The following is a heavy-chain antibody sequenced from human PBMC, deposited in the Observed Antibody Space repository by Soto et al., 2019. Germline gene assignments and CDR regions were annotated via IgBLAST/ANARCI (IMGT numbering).Heavy chain of an antibody. CDR2: MSYDGTPK. Sequence: QVQLVESGGGVVQPGRSLRLSCAASGFIFSNSVMYWVRQAPGKGLEWVAVMSYDGTPKYYAVSVKCRFTISRGNSKNTLYLQMNNRRPEDTGVYYFAREVLWSRYFDYWGQGTLVTVSS. CDR1: GFIFSNSV. D-gene: IGHD2-21*01. V-gene: IGHV3-30-3*01. CDR3: AREVLWSRYFDY. J-gene: IGHJ4*02.